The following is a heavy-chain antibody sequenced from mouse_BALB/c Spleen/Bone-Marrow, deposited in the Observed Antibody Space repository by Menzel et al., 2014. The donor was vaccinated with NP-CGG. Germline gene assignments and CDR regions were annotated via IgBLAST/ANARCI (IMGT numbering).Heavy chain of an antibody. V-gene: IGHV5-12-2*01. CDR2: ISNGGGST. CDR3: ARQGVYYGKTYYAMDY. CDR1: GFTFXSYI. D-gene: IGHD2-1*01. J-gene: IGHJ4*01. Sequence: DVKLVESGGGLVQPGGSLKISCAASGFTFXSYIMSWVRQTPEKRLERVAYISNGGGSTYYPDTVKGRFTISRDNAKNTLYLQMISLKSEDTAMYYCARQGVYYGKTYYAMDYWGQGTSVTVSS.